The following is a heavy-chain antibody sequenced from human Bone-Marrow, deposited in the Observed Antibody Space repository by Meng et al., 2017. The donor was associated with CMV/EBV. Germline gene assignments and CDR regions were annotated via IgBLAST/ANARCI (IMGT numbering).Heavy chain of an antibody. CDR1: GGACSGYY. J-gene: IGHJ4*02. CDR2: INHSGST. Sequence: YGGACSGYYWSWISQPPGKGLEWIGEINHSGSTNYKQALKRRVTISVDKSKNQFSLKMSSVTAADTAVYYCARGGELVGATTGDFDYWGQGTLVTVSS. CDR3: ARGGELVGATTGDFDY. V-gene: IGHV4-34*01. D-gene: IGHD1-26*01.